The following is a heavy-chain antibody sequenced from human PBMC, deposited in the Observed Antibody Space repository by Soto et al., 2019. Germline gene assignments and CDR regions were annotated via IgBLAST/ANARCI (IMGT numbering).Heavy chain of an antibody. Sequence: GGSLRLSCSASGFTFSSYAMHWVRQAPGKGLEYVSAISSNGGSTYYADSVKGRFTISADKSISTAYLQWSSLKASDTAMYYCARLPRGLTTVTTSGFDPWGQGTLVTVSS. D-gene: IGHD4-17*01. CDR1: GFTFSSYA. CDR3: ARLPRGLTTVTTSGFDP. CDR2: ISSNGGST. J-gene: IGHJ5*02. V-gene: IGHV3-64*04.